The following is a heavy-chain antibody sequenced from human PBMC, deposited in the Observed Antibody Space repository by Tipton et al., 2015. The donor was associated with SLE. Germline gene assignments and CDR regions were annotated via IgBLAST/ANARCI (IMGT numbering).Heavy chain of an antibody. CDR3: ARTLLWFRELNGMDV. D-gene: IGHD3-10*01. CDR1: GFTFSSYA. CDR2: ISYDGSNK. V-gene: IGHV3-30*04. Sequence: QLVQSGGGVVQPGRSLRLSCAASGFTFSSYAMHWVRQAPGKGLEWVAVISYDGSNKYYADSVKGRFTISRDNSKNTLYLQMNSLRAEDTAVYYCARTLLWFRELNGMDVWGQGTTVTVSS. J-gene: IGHJ6*02.